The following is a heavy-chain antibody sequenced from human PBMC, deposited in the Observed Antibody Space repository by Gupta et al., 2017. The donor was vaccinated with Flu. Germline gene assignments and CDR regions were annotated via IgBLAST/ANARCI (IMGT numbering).Heavy chain of an antibody. J-gene: IGHJ4*02. V-gene: IGHV3-23*01. CDR1: GFTFSSYA. Sequence: EVQLLESGGGLVQPGGSLRLSCAASGFTFSSYAMSWVRQAPGKGLEWVSAISGSGGSTYYADSVKGRFTISRDNSKNTLYLQMNSLRAEDTAVYYCAKDFLWFGELYYYFDYWGQGTLVTVSS. D-gene: IGHD3-10*01. CDR3: AKDFLWFGELYYYFDY. CDR2: ISGSGGST.